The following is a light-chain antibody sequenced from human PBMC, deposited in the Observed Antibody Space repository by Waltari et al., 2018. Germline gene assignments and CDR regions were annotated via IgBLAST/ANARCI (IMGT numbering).Light chain of an antibody. Sequence: QSVLTQPPSVSGAPGQRVTISCTGNTSNVGATYGVSWYQQLPGEAPKLLIHDDSSRPSGVPDRFSGSKSGTSAYLAITGLQAEDEADYYCQSYDGSLTGWVFGGGTNLAVL. CDR2: DDS. V-gene: IGLV1-40*01. CDR3: QSYDGSLTGWV. J-gene: IGLJ3*02. CDR1: TSNVGATYG.